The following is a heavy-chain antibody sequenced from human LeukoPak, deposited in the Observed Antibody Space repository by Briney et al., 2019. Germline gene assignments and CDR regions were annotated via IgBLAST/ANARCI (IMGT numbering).Heavy chain of an antibody. Sequence: GASGKVCCKASGYTFTSYGISWVRQAPGQGLGWMGWISAYNGNTNYAQKLQGRVTMTTDPLTSTGYMELRSLRSDDTAVYYCARDRAGPPDPFDPWGQGTLVTVSS. CDR2: ISAYNGNT. CDR3: ARDRAGPPDPFDP. V-gene: IGHV1-18*01. D-gene: IGHD1-14*01. J-gene: IGHJ5*02. CDR1: GYTFTSYG.